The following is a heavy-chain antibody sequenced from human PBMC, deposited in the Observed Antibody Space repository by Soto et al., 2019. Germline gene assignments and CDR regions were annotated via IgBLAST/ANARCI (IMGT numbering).Heavy chain of an antibody. CDR2: ISYDGSNK. CDR1: GFTFSSYA. D-gene: IGHD6-19*01. J-gene: IGHJ5*02. V-gene: IGHV3-30-3*01. CDR3: AREGSYSSGWYWGRYPSSENWFDP. Sequence: QVQLVESGGGVVQPGRSLRLSCAASGFTFSSYAMHWVRQAPGKGLEWVAVISYDGSNKYYADSVKGRFTISRDNSKNTLYLQMNSPRAEDTAVYYCAREGSYSSGWYWGRYPSSENWFDPWGQGTLVTVSS.